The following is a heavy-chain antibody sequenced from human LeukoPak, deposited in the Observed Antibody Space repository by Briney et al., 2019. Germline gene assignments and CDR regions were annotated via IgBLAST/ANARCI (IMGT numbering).Heavy chain of an antibody. D-gene: IGHD3-3*02. CDR1: VSTFTVTY. Sequence: ASVTVSCTATVSTFTVTYMHWERRAPGQGLGWMGWINPNSGSTNYAQKVPGRVTMTRDMSTSTAYMELRRLRSDDTAVYYCARAQVAVLCAWGQGTMVTVSS. CDR2: INPNSGST. CDR3: ARAQVAVLCA. J-gene: IGHJ5*02. V-gene: IGHV1-2*02.